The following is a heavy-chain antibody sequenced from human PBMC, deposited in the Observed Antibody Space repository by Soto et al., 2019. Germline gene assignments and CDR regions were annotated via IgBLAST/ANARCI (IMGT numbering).Heavy chain of an antibody. CDR2: ISGSGGST. CDR3: TAGGGWYNSFNI. CDR1: GFTFSSYA. Sequence: PGGSLRLSCAASGFTFSSYAMSWVRQAPGKGLEWVSAISGSGGSTYYADSVKGRFTISRDNSKNTLYLQMNSLRAEDTAVYYSTAGGGWYNSFNIWAQGTRFTFSS. V-gene: IGHV3-23*01. D-gene: IGHD6-19*01. J-gene: IGHJ3*02.